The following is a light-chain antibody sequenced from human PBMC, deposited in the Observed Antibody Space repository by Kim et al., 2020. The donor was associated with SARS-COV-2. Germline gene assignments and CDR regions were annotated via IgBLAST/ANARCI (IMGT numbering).Light chain of an antibody. CDR1: SLRNYY. CDR2: GKN. J-gene: IGLJ2*01. Sequence: AMGQTVRITCQGDSLRNYYASWYQQKPGQAPVLVIYGKNNRPSGIPDRFSGSTSGNIASLTITGAQAEDEADYYCNSRDSNTYLVIFGGGTQLTVL. CDR3: NSRDSNTYLVI. V-gene: IGLV3-19*01.